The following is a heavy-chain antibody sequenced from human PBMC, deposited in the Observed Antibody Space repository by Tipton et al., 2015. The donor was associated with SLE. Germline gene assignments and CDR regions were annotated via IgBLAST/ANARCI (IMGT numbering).Heavy chain of an antibody. J-gene: IGHJ3*02. CDR3: ARVNDYIWGSGFEI. CDR1: GGSISSHY. V-gene: IGHV4-59*11. Sequence: TLSLTCTVSGGSISSHYWSWFRQPPGKGLEWFGYIYYSGSTNYNLSLKSRVTISVDTSKNQFSLKLSSVTAADTAVYYCARVNDYIWGSGFEIWGQGTMVTVSS. CDR2: IYYSGST. D-gene: IGHD3-16*01.